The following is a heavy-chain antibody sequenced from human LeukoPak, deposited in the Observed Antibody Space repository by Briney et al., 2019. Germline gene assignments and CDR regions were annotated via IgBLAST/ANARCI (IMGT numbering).Heavy chain of an antibody. J-gene: IGHJ4*02. CDR2: ISSSSLYI. D-gene: IGHD1-26*01. CDR1: GFTLSTYS. CDR3: ARDQRGSHYGFFDY. Sequence: PGGSLRLSCAASGFTLSTYSLNWVRQAPGKGLEWVSSISSSSLYIYYADSVKGRFTFSRDNAKNSLYLQMNSLRAEDTAVYYCARDQRGSHYGFFDYWGQGTLVTVSS. V-gene: IGHV3-21*01.